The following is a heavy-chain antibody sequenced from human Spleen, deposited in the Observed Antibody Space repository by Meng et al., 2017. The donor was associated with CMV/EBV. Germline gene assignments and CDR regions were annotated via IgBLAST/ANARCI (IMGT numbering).Heavy chain of an antibody. CDR1: GYSFTTYW. V-gene: IGHV5-51*01. CDR3: ARHFNRDWHFDF. Sequence: GGSLRLSCKGSGYSFTTYWIGWVRQMPGKGLEWMGIIYPGDSDATYSPSFQGQVTISVDKSISTAFLQWSSLKASDAAMYYCARHFNRDWHFDFWGRGTLVTVSS. J-gene: IGHJ2*01. CDR2: IYPGDSDA. D-gene: IGHD3-10*01.